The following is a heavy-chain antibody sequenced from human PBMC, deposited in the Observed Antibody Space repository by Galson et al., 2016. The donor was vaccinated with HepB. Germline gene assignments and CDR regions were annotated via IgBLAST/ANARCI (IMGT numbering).Heavy chain of an antibody. CDR3: AHRLYGDYEFYYFDY. V-gene: IGHV2-5*02. D-gene: IGHD4-17*01. Sequence: PALVKPTQTLTLTCTFSGFSLSTSGVGVGWIRQPPGKALEWLALIYWDDDTRYSPSLKSRLTITKDTSKNQVILTMTNMDPVDTATYYCAHRLYGDYEFYYFDYWGQGTLVTVSS. CDR2: IYWDDDT. CDR1: GFSLSTSGVG. J-gene: IGHJ4*02.